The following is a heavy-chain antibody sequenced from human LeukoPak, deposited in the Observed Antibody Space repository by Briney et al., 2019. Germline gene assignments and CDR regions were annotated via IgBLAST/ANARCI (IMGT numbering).Heavy chain of an antibody. J-gene: IGHJ6*03. V-gene: IGHV4-38-2*02. CDR3: ARVGGGGEYSYRPWDGYRPYYYYYMDV. CDR1: GYSISSGYF. CDR2: IYPSGST. Sequence: PSETLSLTCTVSGYSISSGYFWGWIRQSPVKGLEWIGSIYPSGSTYYNPSLKSRVTISVDTSKNQFSLKLSSVTAADTAVYYCARVGGGGEYSYRPWDGYRPYYYYYMDVWGKGTTVTVSS. D-gene: IGHD5-18*01.